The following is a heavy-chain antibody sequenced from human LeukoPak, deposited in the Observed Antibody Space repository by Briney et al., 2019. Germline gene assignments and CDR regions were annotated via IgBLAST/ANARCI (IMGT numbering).Heavy chain of an antibody. CDR1: GGSISSSSYY. V-gene: IGHV4-39*01. D-gene: IGHD3-3*01. CDR2: IYYSGST. J-gene: IGHJ3*02. CDR3: ARPRDYDFWSGSPSWSDAFDI. Sequence: SETLSLTCTVSGGSISSSSYYWGWIRQPPGEGLEWIGRIYYSGSTYYKPSLKSRVTISVDTSKNQFSLKLSSVTAADTAVYYCARPRDYDFWSGSPSWSDAFDIWGQGTMVTVSS.